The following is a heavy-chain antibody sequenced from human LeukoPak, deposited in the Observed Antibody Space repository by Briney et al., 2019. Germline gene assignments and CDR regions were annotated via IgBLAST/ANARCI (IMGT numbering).Heavy chain of an antibody. J-gene: IGHJ4*02. V-gene: IGHV4-4*02. CDR3: ARGRYSNGWYYFDY. D-gene: IGHD6-19*01. CDR1: GFTFSSYW. Sequence: PGGSLRLSCAASGFTFSSYWMSWVRQAPGKGLEWIGEIYHSGSTNYNPSLKSRVTISVDKSKNQFSLKLSSLTAADTAVYYCARGRYSNGWYYFDYWGQGTLVTVSS. CDR2: IYHSGST.